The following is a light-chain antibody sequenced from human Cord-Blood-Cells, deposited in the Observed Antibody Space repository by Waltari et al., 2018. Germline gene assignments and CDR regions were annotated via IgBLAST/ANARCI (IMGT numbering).Light chain of an antibody. CDR3: QSADSSGTLYV. CDR1: ALPKQY. CDR2: KDS. V-gene: IGLV3-25*03. J-gene: IGLJ1*01. Sequence: SYELTQPPSVSVSPGQTARHTCSGDALPKQYAHWYQQKPGQAPVLVIYKDSERPSGIPERFSGSSSGTTVTLTISGVQAEDEADYYCQSADSSGTLYVFGTGTKVTVL.